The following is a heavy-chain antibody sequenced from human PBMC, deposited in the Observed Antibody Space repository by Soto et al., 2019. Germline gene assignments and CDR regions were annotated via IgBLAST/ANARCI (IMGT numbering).Heavy chain of an antibody. J-gene: IGHJ4*02. CDR1: GFTFSSYG. CDR2: IWYDGSNK. V-gene: IGHV3-33*01. Sequence: GSLLLACSASGFTFSSYGMHWVRQAPGKGLEWVAVIWYDGSNKYYADSVKGRFTISRDNSKKTLYLQMNSLRAEDTAVYYCARHRYGFHDYWGQGTLVTVSS. CDR3: ARHRYGFHDY. D-gene: IGHD5-18*01.